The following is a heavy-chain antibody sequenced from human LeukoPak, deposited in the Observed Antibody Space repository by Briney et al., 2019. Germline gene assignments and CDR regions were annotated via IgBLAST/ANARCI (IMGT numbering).Heavy chain of an antibody. CDR1: GFTFSSYA. J-gene: IGHJ4*02. CDR3: ARDEGYYDSSGYYYVQEY. D-gene: IGHD3-22*01. CDR2: ISYGGSNK. V-gene: IGHV3-30-3*01. Sequence: PGGSLRLSCAASGFTFSSYAMHWVRQAPGKGLEWVAVISYGGSNKYYADSVKGRFTISRDNSKNTLYLQMNSLRAEDTAVYYCARDEGYYDSSGYYYVQEYWGQGTLVTVSS.